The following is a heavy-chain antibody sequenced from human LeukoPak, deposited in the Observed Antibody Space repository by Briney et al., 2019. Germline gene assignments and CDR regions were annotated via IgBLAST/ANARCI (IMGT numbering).Heavy chain of an antibody. CDR1: GFTFSSYS. D-gene: IGHD3-3*01. CDR2: ISSSSSYI. V-gene: IGHV3-21*01. J-gene: IGHJ3*02. CDR3: ARGITIFGVVTHDAFDI. Sequence: PGGSLTLSCAASGFTFSSYSMNWVRQAPGKGLEWVSSISSSSSYIYYADSVKGRFTISRDNAKNSLYLQMNSLRAEDTAVYYCARGITIFGVVTHDAFDIWGQGTMVTVSS.